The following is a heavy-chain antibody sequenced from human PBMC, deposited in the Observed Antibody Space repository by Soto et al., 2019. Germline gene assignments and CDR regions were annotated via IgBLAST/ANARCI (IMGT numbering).Heavy chain of an antibody. CDR2: ISLYSDGT. CDR1: GYTFSNYG. J-gene: IGHJ5*02. D-gene: IGHD2-2*01. Sequence: QVQLVQSGGEVKRPGASVKVSCKTSGYTFSNYGITWVRQAPGQPLEWLGWISLYSDGTTYAQKFQGRVSRPTDTSTTTAYMELRSLRSDDTAVYYCARVVPGAEAWFGPWGQGTLVTVSS. CDR3: ARVVPGAEAWFGP. V-gene: IGHV1-18*01.